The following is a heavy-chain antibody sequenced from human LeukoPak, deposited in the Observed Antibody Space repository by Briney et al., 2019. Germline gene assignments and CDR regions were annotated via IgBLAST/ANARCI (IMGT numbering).Heavy chain of an antibody. D-gene: IGHD3-9*01. J-gene: IGHJ5*02. V-gene: IGHV1-18*01. CDR3: ARVNSDYDILTGYSPNWFDP. CDR2: ISAYNGNT. CDR1: GYTFTSYG. Sequence: ASVKVSCKASGYTFTSYGISWVRQAPGQGLEWMGWISAYNGNTNYAQKLQGRVTMTTDTSTSTAYMELRSLRSDDTAVYYCARVNSDYDILTGYSPNWFDPWGQGTLVTVSS.